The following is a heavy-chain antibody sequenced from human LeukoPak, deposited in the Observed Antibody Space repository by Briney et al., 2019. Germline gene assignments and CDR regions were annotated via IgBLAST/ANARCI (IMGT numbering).Heavy chain of an antibody. CDR1: GYTFTSYG. CDR2: ISAYSGHA. Sequence: ASVKVSCKAFGYTFTSYGISWVRQAPGQGLEWMGWISAYSGHANYAQELQGRVTMTTDTSTSTAYMEPRSLRSDDTAMYYCARVLGDGYDPAHYWGQGTLVTVFS. D-gene: IGHD5-12*01. V-gene: IGHV1-18*01. J-gene: IGHJ4*02. CDR3: ARVLGDGYDPAHY.